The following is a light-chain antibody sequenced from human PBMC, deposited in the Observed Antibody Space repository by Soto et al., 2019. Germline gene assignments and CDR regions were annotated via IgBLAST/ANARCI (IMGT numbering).Light chain of an antibody. CDR2: DAS. CDR3: QHYNRWTGT. Sequence: ETVLSPSPCTPSLSPGERATLSCRARQSVRSDYLAWFQQKPGQAPRLLIFDASTRATAIPARFSGSGSGTEFTLTITSLQSEDVAVYYCQHYNRWTGTFGPGTKVDIK. V-gene: IGKV3-15*01. CDR1: QSVRSD. J-gene: IGKJ3*01.